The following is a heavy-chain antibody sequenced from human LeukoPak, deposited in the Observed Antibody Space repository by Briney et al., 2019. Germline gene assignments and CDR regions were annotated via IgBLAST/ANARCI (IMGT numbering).Heavy chain of an antibody. CDR1: GGSFSGYY. V-gene: IGHV4-34*09. CDR2: IYYSGST. CDR3: ASTTTYSSSWYGEYFQH. Sequence: SETLSLTCAVYGGSFSGYYWSWIRQPPGKGLEWIGYIYYSGSTYYNPSLKSRVTISVDTSKNQFSLKLSSVTAADTAVYYCASTTTYSSSWYGEYFQHWGQGTLVTVSS. D-gene: IGHD6-13*01. J-gene: IGHJ1*01.